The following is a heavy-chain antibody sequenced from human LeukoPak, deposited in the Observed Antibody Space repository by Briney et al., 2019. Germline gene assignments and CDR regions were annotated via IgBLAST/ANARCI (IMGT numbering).Heavy chain of an antibody. Sequence: GGSLSLSCAPSGFTLRRYAMSWVRQARGKGREWVSAISGSGGSTYYADSVKGRFTISRDNSKNTLYLQMNSLRAEDTAVYYCAKIESDSPFDPWGQGTLVTVSS. CDR3: AKIESDSPFDP. V-gene: IGHV3-23*01. J-gene: IGHJ5*02. D-gene: IGHD2-21*02. CDR1: GFTLRRYA. CDR2: ISGSGGST.